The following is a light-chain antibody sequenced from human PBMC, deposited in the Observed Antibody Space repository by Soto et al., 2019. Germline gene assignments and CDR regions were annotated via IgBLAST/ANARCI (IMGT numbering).Light chain of an antibody. CDR1: SGDVGAYNY. V-gene: IGLV2-11*01. CDR2: DVN. CDR3: CSYAGSYTFV. Sequence: QSALTQPRSVSGSPGQSVTISCTGTSGDVGAYNYVSWYRQHPGKAPKLIIYDVNERPSGVPDRLSGSKSGNTASLTISGLQAEDEADYYCCSYAGSYTFVFGSGTKVTVL. J-gene: IGLJ1*01.